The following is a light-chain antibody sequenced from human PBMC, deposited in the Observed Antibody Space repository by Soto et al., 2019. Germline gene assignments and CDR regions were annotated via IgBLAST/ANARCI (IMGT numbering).Light chain of an antibody. V-gene: IGKV3-15*01. CDR3: QQYNHWPGT. J-gene: IGKJ2*01. Sequence: ETVMTHSPATLSVSPGERVTLSCRASQSVAKNVAWYQHKPGQPPRLLIYAASTRATGIPARFDGSGSGTEFTLTISSLQSEDFAVYFCQQYNHWPGTFCQGTKVEMK. CDR1: QSVAKN. CDR2: AAS.